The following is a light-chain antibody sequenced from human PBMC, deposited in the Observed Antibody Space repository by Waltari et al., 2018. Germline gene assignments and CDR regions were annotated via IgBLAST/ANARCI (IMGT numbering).Light chain of an antibody. J-gene: IGKJ2*01. CDR2: GAS. CDR1: QSVASTY. Sequence: EIVLTQSPGTLSLSPGERATLSCRASQSVASTYLGWYQQKPGQAPRLLIYGASSRATGIPDRFSGSGSGTDFTLTISRLEPEDFAVYYCQQYDNSPYTFGQGTKLEI. CDR3: QQYDNSPYT. V-gene: IGKV3-20*01.